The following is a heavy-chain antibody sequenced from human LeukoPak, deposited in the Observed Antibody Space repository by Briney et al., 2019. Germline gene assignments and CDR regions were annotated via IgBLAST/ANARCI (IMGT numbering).Heavy chain of an antibody. D-gene: IGHD1-26*01. J-gene: IGHJ4*02. CDR2: IYHSGST. CDR1: GGSISSYY. V-gene: IGHV4-38-2*02. CDR3: ARREVGGSDY. Sequence: PSETLSLTCTVSGGSISSYYWGWIRQPPGKGLEWIGSIYHSGSTYYNPSLKSRVTISVDTSKNQFSLKLSSVTAADTAVYYCARREVGGSDYWGQGTLVTVSS.